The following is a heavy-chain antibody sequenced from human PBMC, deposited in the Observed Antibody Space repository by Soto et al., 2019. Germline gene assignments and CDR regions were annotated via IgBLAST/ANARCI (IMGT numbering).Heavy chain of an antibody. CDR1: GFTFNSYE. V-gene: IGHV3-48*03. CDR2: ISSAGDSS. D-gene: IGHD2-2*01. J-gene: IGHJ4*02. Sequence: EVQLVESGGGLAQPGGSLRLSCAASGFTFNSYEMNWVRQAPGKTLEWVSYISSAGDSSYYADSVKSRFTISRDNTRNSLYLQMNSLRVEDTAVYYCARVYCSTTTCHVQAFDSWGQGTLVTVSS. CDR3: ARVYCSTTTCHVQAFDS.